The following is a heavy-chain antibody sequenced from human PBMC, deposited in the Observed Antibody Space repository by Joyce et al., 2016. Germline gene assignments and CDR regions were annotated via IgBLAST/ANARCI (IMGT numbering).Heavy chain of an antibody. V-gene: IGHV5-51*01. CDR2: IYLGSSAT. CDR3: ASTWGF. D-gene: IGHD3-16*01. Sequence: EVPVVQSGPELKEPGQFQRISCKVSGHSINNYWIAWVRQMTGKGLEWMGTIYLGSSATRYSPSFQGQVTISADVSIDTAYLHWNNLKASDTAIYYCASTWGFWGQGTLVTVSS. CDR1: GHSINNYW. J-gene: IGHJ1*01.